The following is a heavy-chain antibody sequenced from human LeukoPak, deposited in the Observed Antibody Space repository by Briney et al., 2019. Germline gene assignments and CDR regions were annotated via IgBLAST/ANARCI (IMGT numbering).Heavy chain of an antibody. D-gene: IGHD6-13*01. V-gene: IGHV3-23*01. CDR3: AKDSSNWPTYYFDF. Sequence: QPGGSLRLSCAASGFTFNTYAMSWVRQAPGKGLEWVSAISGNGGSTYYADSVKGRFTISRDISKNTLSLHMNSLRADDTAVYYCAKDSSNWPTYYFDFWGQGTLVTVSS. CDR2: ISGNGGST. CDR1: GFTFNTYA. J-gene: IGHJ4*02.